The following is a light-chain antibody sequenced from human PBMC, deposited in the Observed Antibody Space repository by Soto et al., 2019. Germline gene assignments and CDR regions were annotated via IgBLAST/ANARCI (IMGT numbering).Light chain of an antibody. CDR3: LQGTHWPWT. CDR1: QSLIHSDGSTY. CDR2: EVS. J-gene: IGKJ1*01. V-gene: IGKV2-30*02. Sequence: DVVLTQSPLSLPVTLGQPASISCRSSQSLIHSDGSTYLSWFQQRPGQSPRRLIYEVSDRDSGVPDRFSGSGSGPDFTLKISRVEAEDVGVYYCLQGTHWPWTFGQGTKVEIK.